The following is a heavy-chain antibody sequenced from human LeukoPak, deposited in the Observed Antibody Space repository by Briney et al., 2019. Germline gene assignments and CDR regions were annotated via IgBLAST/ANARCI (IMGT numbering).Heavy chain of an antibody. Sequence: GGSLRLSCAASRFTFSSYGMHWVRQAPGKGLEWVAVISYDGSNKYYADSVKGRFTISRDNSKNTLYLQMNSLRAEDTAVYYCAKEPSAAGVFDYWGRGTLVTVSS. CDR1: RFTFSSYG. V-gene: IGHV3-30*18. D-gene: IGHD6-13*01. CDR3: AKEPSAAGVFDY. CDR2: ISYDGSNK. J-gene: IGHJ4*02.